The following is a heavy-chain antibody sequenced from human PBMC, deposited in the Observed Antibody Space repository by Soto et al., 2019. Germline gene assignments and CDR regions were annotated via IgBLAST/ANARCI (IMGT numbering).Heavy chain of an antibody. CDR1: GYTFTSYG. CDR2: ISAYNGNT. D-gene: IGHD2-15*01. V-gene: IGHV1-18*01. CDR3: ARDPYCSGGSCYPDY. Sequence: QVQLVQSGAAVKKPGASVKVSCKASGYTFTSYGISWVRQAPGQGLEWMGSISAYNGNTNYAQKRQGRVTMTTDTSTSTAYMELRSLRSDDKAVYYCARDPYCSGGSCYPDYWGQGTLVTVSS. J-gene: IGHJ4*02.